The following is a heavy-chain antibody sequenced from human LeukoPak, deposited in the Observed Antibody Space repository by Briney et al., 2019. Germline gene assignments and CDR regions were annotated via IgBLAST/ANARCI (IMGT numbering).Heavy chain of an antibody. Sequence: SQTLSLTCDISGDSVSSNTAAWNWNRQSPSRGLEWLGRTYYRSKWYNEYAVSVKSRISLNPDTSRNQFSLQLNSVTPDDTAIYYCARQGPTWPFDYWGQGTLVTVSS. CDR3: ARQGPTWPFDY. J-gene: IGHJ4*02. CDR2: TYYRSKWYN. CDR1: GDSVSSNTAA. D-gene: IGHD5-24*01. V-gene: IGHV6-1*01.